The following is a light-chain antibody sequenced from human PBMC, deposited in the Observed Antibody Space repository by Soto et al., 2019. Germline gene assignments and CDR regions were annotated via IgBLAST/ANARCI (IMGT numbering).Light chain of an antibody. J-gene: IGKJ3*01. CDR3: QQLDSYPFT. V-gene: IGKV1-9*01. CDR1: QGIRNY. Sequence: IQLTQSPSSLSASVGDRVTITCRASQGIRNYLAWYQQEPGKATKLLIYAASTLESGVPSRFSCSGSGTDFSLNISSLQPEDFATYYCQQLDSYPFTFGPGTKVDIK. CDR2: AAS.